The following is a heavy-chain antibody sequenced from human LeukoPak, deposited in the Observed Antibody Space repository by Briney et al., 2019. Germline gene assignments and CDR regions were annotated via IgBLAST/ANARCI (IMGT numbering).Heavy chain of an antibody. CDR1: GYTFTSYA. Sequence: ASVKVSCKASGYTFTSYAMHWVRQAPGQRLEWMGWINAGNGNTKYSQKFQGRVTITADESTSTAYMELSSLRSEDTAVYYCAATGWELQVGAFDIWGQGTMVTVSS. CDR2: INAGNGNT. J-gene: IGHJ3*02. V-gene: IGHV1-3*01. D-gene: IGHD1-26*01. CDR3: AATGWELQVGAFDI.